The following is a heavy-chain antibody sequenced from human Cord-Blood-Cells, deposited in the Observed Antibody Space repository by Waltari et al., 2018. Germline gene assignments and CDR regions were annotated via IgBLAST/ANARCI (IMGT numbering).Heavy chain of an antibody. V-gene: IGHV5-51*01. Sequence: EVQLVQSGAEVKKPGESLKISCKGSGYSFTSYWIGWVRQMPGKGLEWMGFIYPGYSDTKYSPSFQGQVTISADKSISTAYLQWSSLKASDTAMYYCAGGYCSSTSCYTAFDIWGQGTMVTVSS. D-gene: IGHD2-2*02. CDR3: AGGYCSSTSCYTAFDI. CDR1: GYSFTSYW. J-gene: IGHJ3*02. CDR2: IYPGYSDT.